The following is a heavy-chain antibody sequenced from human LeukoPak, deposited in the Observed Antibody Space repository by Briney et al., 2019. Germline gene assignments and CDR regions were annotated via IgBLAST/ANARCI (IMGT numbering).Heavy chain of an antibody. V-gene: IGHV1-69*04. CDR1: GGTFSSYA. D-gene: IGHD1-26*01. J-gene: IGHJ4*02. CDR3: ARAYSGSYSADY. Sequence: ASVKVSCKASGGTFSSYAISWVRQAPGQGLDWMGRIIPILGIANYAQKFQGRVTITADKSTSTAYMELSSLRSEDTAVYYCARAYSGSYSADYWGQGTLVTVSS. CDR2: IIPILGIA.